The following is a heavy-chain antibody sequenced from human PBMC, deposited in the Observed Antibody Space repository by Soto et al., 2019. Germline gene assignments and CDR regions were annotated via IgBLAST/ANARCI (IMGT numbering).Heavy chain of an antibody. CDR3: ASHLRPTNWWGGYFDD. CDR1: GGSISSNNYY. Sequence: QLQLQESGPGLVKPSETLSLTCFVSGGSISSNNYYWGWIRQPPGNGLEWIGSMSSSLSTYYYTSRKSRVTISVDTAKNQFSLKLTSVTAADTAVYYCASHLRPTNWWGGYFDDWGQGPLGTVSS. D-gene: IGHD2-8*02. V-gene: IGHV4-39*01. CDR2: MSSSLST. J-gene: IGHJ4*02.